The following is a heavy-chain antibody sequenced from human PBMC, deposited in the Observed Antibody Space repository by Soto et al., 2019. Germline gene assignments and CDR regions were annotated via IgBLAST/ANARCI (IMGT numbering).Heavy chain of an antibody. J-gene: IGHJ5*02. V-gene: IGHV4-31*03. CDR3: ATRPRYYYDSRGYS. Sequence: KPSETMSLTCTVSGGSISIGGYYWSCMRQHPGKGLEWIGYIYYGGSTYYNPSLKSRVTISVDTSKNQFSLKLSSVTAADTAVYYCATRPRYYYDSRGYSWGQGTLVTVSS. CDR2: IYYGGST. CDR1: GGSISIGGYY. D-gene: IGHD3-22*01.